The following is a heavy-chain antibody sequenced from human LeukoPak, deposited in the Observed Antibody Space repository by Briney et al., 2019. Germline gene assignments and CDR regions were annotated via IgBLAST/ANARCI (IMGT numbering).Heavy chain of an antibody. CDR2: IKQDGSEK. CDR3: ARDISDFWSGEPPRWAVDY. V-gene: IGHV3-7*01. Sequence: GGSLRLSCAASGFTFSSYWMSWVRQAPGKGLEWVANIKQDGSEKYYVDSVKGRFTISRDNAKNSLYLQMNSLRAEDTAVYYCARDISDFWSGEPPRWAVDYWGQGTLVTVSS. D-gene: IGHD3-3*01. J-gene: IGHJ4*02. CDR1: GFTFSSYW.